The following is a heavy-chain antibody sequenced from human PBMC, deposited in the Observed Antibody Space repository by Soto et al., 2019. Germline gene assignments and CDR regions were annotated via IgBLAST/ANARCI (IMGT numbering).Heavy chain of an antibody. CDR1: GGSISSGGYY. D-gene: IGHD3-10*01. CDR3: ARVGGSGSVYYGVDV. CDR2: IYDSGSS. Sequence: PSETLSLTCTVSGGSISSGGYYWSWIRQHPGKSLEWIGYIYDSGSSYYNPSLKSRVTISVDTPKNQFSLKLSSVTAADTAVYYCARVGGSGSVYYGVDVWGQGTTVTVSS. V-gene: IGHV4-31*03. J-gene: IGHJ6*02.